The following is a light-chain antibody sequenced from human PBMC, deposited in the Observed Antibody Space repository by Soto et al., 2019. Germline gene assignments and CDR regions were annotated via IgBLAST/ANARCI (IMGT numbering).Light chain of an antibody. V-gene: IGLV1-40*01. CDR2: GNS. CDR3: QSYDSSLSGFV. Sequence: QCVLTQPPSVSGAPGQRVTISCTGSSHDIGAGYGVDWYQQLPGTAPKLLIYGNSNRPSGVPDRFSGSKSGTSAYLAITGLQAEDEADYYCQSYDSSLSGFVFGTGTKLTVL. CDR1: SHDIGAGYG. J-gene: IGLJ1*01.